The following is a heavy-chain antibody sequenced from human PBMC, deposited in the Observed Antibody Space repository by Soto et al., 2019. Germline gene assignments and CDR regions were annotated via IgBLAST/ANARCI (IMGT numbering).Heavy chain of an antibody. Sequence: GGSLRLSCAASGFTFSTYSMNWVRQAPGKGLEWVSSISSSSSFIYYADSVKGRFTISRDNAKNSLFLQMNSLRAEDTAVYYCAKDRGNSNPSEFDYWGQGTLVTVSS. CDR1: GFTFSTYS. J-gene: IGHJ4*02. CDR2: ISSSSSFI. V-gene: IGHV3-21*01. D-gene: IGHD4-4*01. CDR3: AKDRGNSNPSEFDY.